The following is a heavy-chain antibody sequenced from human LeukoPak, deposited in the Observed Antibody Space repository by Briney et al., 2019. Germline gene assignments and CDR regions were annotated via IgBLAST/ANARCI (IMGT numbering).Heavy chain of an antibody. D-gene: IGHD6-19*01. CDR3: ARHPVAGLGDY. J-gene: IGHJ4*02. CDR1: GYSFTTYW. CDR2: IYPADSTA. Sequence: GESLKISCKASGYSFTTYWIGWVRQVPGKGLEWVGIIYPADSTAKYSPSFQGQVTISADKSISTAYLQWSSLKASDTAMYYCARHPVAGLGDYWGQGTLVTVSS. V-gene: IGHV5-51*01.